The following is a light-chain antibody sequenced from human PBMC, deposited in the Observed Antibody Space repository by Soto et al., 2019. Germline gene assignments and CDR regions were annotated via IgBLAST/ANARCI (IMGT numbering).Light chain of an antibody. Sequence: DTKMNQSPSTPAAAVMERGPPTCPASQSLSGWLAWYQQEPGKAPKLLIYLASSLASGVPSRFSGSGSGTEFTLTISSLQPDDFATYYCQQYDGYSWTFGQGTKVDIK. V-gene: IGKV1-5*03. J-gene: IGKJ1*01. CDR1: QSLSGW. CDR3: QQYDGYSWT. CDR2: LAS.